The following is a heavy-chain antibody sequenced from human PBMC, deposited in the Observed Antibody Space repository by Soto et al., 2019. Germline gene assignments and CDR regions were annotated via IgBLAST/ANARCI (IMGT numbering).Heavy chain of an antibody. CDR2: ILPILGIA. V-gene: IGHV1-69*08. CDR3: ARDGCSGGSCYCDYYYYYMDV. J-gene: IGHJ6*03. CDR1: GGTFSSYT. Sequence: QVQLVQSGAEVKKPGSSVKVSCKASGGTFSSYTISWVRQAPGQGLEWMGRILPILGIANYAQKSQGRVTITADQSTSTAYMELSSLRTEDTAVYYCARDGCSGGSCYCDYYYYYMDVWGKGTTVTVSS. D-gene: IGHD2-15*01.